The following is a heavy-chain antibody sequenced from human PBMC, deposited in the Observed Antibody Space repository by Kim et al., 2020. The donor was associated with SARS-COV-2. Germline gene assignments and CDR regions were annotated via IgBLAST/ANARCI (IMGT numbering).Heavy chain of an antibody. Sequence: GGSLRLSCAASGFTFSGSWIHWVRQAPGKGLVWVSRITTDGSGTDYADSVTGRFTISRDNAKNTVYLQMNSLRAEDTAVYYCARDSNWNNYDSWGQGTLVTVSS. J-gene: IGHJ4*02. CDR2: ITTDGSGT. CDR1: GFTFSGSW. V-gene: IGHV3-74*01. CDR3: ARDSNWNNYDS. D-gene: IGHD1-20*01.